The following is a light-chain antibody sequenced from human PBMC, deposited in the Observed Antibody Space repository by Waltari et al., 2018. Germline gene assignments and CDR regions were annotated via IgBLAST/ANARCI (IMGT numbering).Light chain of an antibody. CDR3: CSYTSSSTLNYV. J-gene: IGLJ1*01. V-gene: IGLV2-14*01. Sequence: QSALTQPASVSGSPGQSITIPCTGTSSDVGGYNYVYWYQQRPGKAPKLMIYDVTNRPSGVSNRFSGSKSGNTASLTISGLQAEDEADYYCCSYTSSSTLNYVFGTGTKVTVL. CDR1: SSDVGGYNY. CDR2: DVT.